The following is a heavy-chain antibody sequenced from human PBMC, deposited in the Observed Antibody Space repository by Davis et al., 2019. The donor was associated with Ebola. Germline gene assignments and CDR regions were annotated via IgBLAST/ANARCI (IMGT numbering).Heavy chain of an antibody. CDR2: INTNTGNP. V-gene: IGHV7-4-1*02. CDR3: AREEERGKGSSWYVYFDY. CDR1: GYTFTSYA. D-gene: IGHD6-13*01. J-gene: IGHJ4*02. Sequence: ASVKVSCKASGYTFTSYAMNWVRQAPGQGLEWMGWINTNTGNPTYAQGFTGRFVFSLDTSVSTAYLQISSLKAEDTAVYYCAREEERGKGSSWYVYFDYWGQGTLVTVSS.